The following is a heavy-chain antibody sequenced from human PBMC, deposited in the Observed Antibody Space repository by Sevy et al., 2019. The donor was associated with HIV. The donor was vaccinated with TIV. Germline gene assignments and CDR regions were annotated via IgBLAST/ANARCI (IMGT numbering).Heavy chain of an antibody. CDR2: IYPSDSDT. CDR3: ARPLTVEGAFDI. CDR1: GYSFTTYW. V-gene: IGHV5-51*01. D-gene: IGHD3-3*01. Sequence: GESLKISCKGSGYSFTTYWIAWVRQKPGKGLEWLGIIYPSDSDTRYSPSFQGQVTISADTSISTAYLQGSCLRASDTAMYYCARPLTVEGAFDIWGQGTMVTVSS. J-gene: IGHJ3*02.